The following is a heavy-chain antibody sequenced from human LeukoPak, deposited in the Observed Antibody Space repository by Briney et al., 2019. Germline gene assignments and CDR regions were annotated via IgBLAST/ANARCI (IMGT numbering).Heavy chain of an antibody. J-gene: IGHJ5*02. V-gene: IGHV3-21*01. CDR2: ISSSSSYI. CDR1: GFTFSSNS. Sequence: PGGSLRLSCAASGFTFSSNSMNWVRQAPGKGLEWVSSISSSSSYIYYADSVKGRFTISRDNAKNSLYLQMNNLRAEDTAVYYCARDDPSIAVSWGQGTLVTVSS. CDR3: ARDDPSIAVS. D-gene: IGHD6-19*01.